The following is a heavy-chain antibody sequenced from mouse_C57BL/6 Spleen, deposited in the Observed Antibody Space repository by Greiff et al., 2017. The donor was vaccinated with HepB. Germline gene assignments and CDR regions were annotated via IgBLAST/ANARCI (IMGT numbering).Heavy chain of an antibody. CDR1: GFTFTDYY. CDR3: ARSGGYFDV. V-gene: IGHV7-3*01. CDR2: IRNKANGYTT. J-gene: IGHJ1*03. Sequence: EVKLMESGGGLVQPGGSLSLSCAASGFTFTDYYMSWVRQPPGKALEWLGFIRNKANGYTTEYSASVKGRFTISRDNSQSILYLQMNALRAEYSATYYCARSGGYFDVWGTGTTVTVSS.